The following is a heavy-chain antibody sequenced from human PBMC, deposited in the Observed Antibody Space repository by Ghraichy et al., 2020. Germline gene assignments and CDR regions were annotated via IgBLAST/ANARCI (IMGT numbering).Heavy chain of an antibody. D-gene: IGHD3-10*01. CDR1: GYTFTDYY. CDR3: ASVSGSGSDRGYFDL. V-gene: IGHV1-2*02. CDR2: INPNSGGT. J-gene: IGHJ2*01. Sequence: ASVKVSCKASGYTFTDYYIHWVRQAPGQGLEWMGWINPNSGGTNYAQKFQGRVTMTRDTSISPAYMELSRLRSDDTAVYYCASVSGSGSDRGYFDLWGRGTLVTVSS.